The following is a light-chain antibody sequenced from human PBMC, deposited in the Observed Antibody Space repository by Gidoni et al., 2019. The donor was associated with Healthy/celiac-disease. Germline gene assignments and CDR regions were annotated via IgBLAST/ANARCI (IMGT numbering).Light chain of an antibody. CDR3: QAWDSSTLV. CDR2: QDS. J-gene: IGLJ2*01. CDR1: KLGDKY. V-gene: IGLV3-1*01. Sequence: SYELTQPPSVSGSPGQTASITCSGDKLGDKYACLYQQKPGQSPVLVIYQDSKRPSGIPERFSGSNSGNTATLTISGTQAMDEADYYCQAWDSSTLVFGGGTKLTVL.